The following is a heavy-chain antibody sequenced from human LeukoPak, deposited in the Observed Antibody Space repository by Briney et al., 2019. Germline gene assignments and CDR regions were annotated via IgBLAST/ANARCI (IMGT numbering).Heavy chain of an antibody. CDR2: IYHSGST. J-gene: IGHJ3*02. CDR3: ASPLRVYDILTGYYNVAFDI. V-gene: IGHV4-38-2*01. D-gene: IGHD3-9*01. CDR1: GGSFSGYY. Sequence: SETLSLTCAVYGGSFSGYYWGWIRQPPGKGLEWIGSIYHSGSTYYNPSLKSRVTISVDTSKNQFSLKLSSVTAADTAVYYCASPLRVYDILTGYYNVAFDIWGQGTMVTVSS.